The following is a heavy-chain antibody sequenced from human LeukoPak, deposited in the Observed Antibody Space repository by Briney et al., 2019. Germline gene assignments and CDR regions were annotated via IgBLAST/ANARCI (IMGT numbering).Heavy chain of an antibody. CDR2: IYYSGST. V-gene: IGHV4-31*03. Sequence: SQTLSLTCTVSGGSISSGGYYWSWIRQPPGKGLEWIGYIYYSGSTYYNPSLKSRVTISVDTSKNQFSLKLSSVTAADTAVYYCARESYCSGGRCYSIANDAFDIWGQGTMVTVSS. CDR3: ARESYCSGGRCYSIANDAFDI. CDR1: GGSISSGGYY. J-gene: IGHJ3*02. D-gene: IGHD2-15*01.